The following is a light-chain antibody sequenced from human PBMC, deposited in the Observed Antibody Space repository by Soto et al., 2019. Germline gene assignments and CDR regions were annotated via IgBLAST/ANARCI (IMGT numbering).Light chain of an antibody. CDR2: YTS. CDR3: HQRQSWPRT. V-gene: IGKV3-11*01. CDR1: QSVSNNY. J-gene: IGKJ1*01. Sequence: EIVLAQSPGTLSLSQGERATFACRSSQSVSNNYLAWYQQKPGQAPRLLIYYTSNRATGIPARFSGSGSGTDFTLTISSLAPEDFAIYYCHQRQSWPRTFGQGSMV.